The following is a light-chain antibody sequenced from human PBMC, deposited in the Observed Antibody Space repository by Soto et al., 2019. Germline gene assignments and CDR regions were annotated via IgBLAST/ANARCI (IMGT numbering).Light chain of an antibody. Sequence: EIVLTQSPVTLSLSPGERATLSCRASQSVSSSYLAWYQQKPGQAPRLLIYGASSRATGIPARFSGSGSGADFSLTISSLEPEDFAVYYCQQRAGWPTTFGQGTRWRL. CDR3: QQRAGWPTT. J-gene: IGKJ5*01. V-gene: IGKV3D-20*02. CDR2: GAS. CDR1: QSVSSSY.